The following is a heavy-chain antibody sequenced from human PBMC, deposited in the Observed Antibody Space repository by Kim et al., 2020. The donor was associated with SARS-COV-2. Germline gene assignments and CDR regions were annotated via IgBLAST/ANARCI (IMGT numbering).Heavy chain of an antibody. V-gene: IGHV4-59*01. J-gene: IGHJ6*02. CDR3: ARSAIYGDYVLDYYYGMDV. CDR2: IYYSGST. Sequence: SETLSLTCTVSGGSISSYYWSWIRQPPGKGLEWIGYIYYSGSTNYNPSLKSRVTISVDTSKNQFSLKLSSVTAADTAVYYCARSAIYGDYVLDYYYGMDVWGQGTTVTVSS. CDR1: GGSISSYY. D-gene: IGHD4-17*01.